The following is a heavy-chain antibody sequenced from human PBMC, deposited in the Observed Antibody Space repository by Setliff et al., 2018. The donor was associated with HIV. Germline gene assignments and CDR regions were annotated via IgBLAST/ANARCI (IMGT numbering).Heavy chain of an antibody. CDR3: ARDDGFDI. CDR2: IDPNFGGT. CDR1: GYTFTAYY. Sequence: ASVKVSCKASGYTFTAYYIHWVRQAPGQGLEWMGRIDPNFGGTNYAQKFQGRVSMTRDTSISTAYMELSRLRSGDTAVYYCARDDGFDIWGQGTMVTVSS. J-gene: IGHJ3*02. V-gene: IGHV1-2*06.